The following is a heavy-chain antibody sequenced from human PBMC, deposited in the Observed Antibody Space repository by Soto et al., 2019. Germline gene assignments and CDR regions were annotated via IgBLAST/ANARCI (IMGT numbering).Heavy chain of an antibody. D-gene: IGHD4-17*01. Sequence: ASVKVSCKASGYTFTSYGISWVRQAPGQGLEWMGWISAYNGNTNYAQRLQGRVTMTTDTSTSTAYMELRSLRSDDTAVYYCARDRYGARHDAFDIWGQGTMVTVSS. CDR3: ARDRYGARHDAFDI. CDR2: ISAYNGNT. J-gene: IGHJ3*02. CDR1: GYTFTSYG. V-gene: IGHV1-18*01.